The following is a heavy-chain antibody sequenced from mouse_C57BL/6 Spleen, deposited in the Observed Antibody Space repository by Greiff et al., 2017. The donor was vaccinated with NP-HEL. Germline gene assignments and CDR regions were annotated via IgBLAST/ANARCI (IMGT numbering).Heavy chain of an antibody. J-gene: IGHJ4*01. CDR1: GFTFNTYA. CDR2: IRSKSSNYAT. V-gene: IGHV10-3*01. Sequence: EVQVVESGGGLVQPKGSLKLSCAASGFTFNTYAMHWVRQAPGKGLEWVARIRSKSSNYATYYADSVKDRFTISRDDSQSMLYLQMNNLKTEDTAMYYWVRDPPYSNYGSYAMDYWGQGTSVTVSS. CDR3: VRDPPYSNYGSYAMDY. D-gene: IGHD2-5*01.